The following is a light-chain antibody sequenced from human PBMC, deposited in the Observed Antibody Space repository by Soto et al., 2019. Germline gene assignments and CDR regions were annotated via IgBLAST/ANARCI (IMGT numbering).Light chain of an antibody. J-gene: IGLJ1*01. V-gene: IGLV2-23*02. Sequence: QSALTQPASGSGSLGRSIPIPCTGTTSDVGSYNLVSWYQHHPGKAPKIMIYEVSKRASGDYNRFSGSKSGNTASLTISGLQAEDEADYYCCSYAGGRSPYVFGTGTKVTVL. CDR3: CSYAGGRSPYV. CDR2: EVS. CDR1: TSDVGSYNL.